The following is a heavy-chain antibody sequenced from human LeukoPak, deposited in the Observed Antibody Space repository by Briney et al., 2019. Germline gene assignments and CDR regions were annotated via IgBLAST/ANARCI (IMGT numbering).Heavy chain of an antibody. CDR2: IYTSGST. CDR3: ARVSHYYESSGYRAFDI. CDR1: GGPFNSYY. V-gene: IGHV4-4*07. J-gene: IGHJ3*02. Sequence: KPSETLSLTCSVSGGPFNSYYWSWIRQPAGEGLEWIGRIYTSGSTNYNPSLKSRVTMSVDTSKNQFSLKLSSVTAADTAMYYCARVSHYYESSGYRAFDIWGQGTMVTVSS. D-gene: IGHD3-22*01.